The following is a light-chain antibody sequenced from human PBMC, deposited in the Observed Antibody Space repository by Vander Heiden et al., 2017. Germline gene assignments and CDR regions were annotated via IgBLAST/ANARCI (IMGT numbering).Light chain of an antibody. CDR1: QPINNF. CDR3: QHTDSPPFN. Sequence: DIRMTQSPSSLSASVGDRVTITCRASQPINNFLNWYQHKPGKAPKLLIYAAFNLHDGVPTRFSGSGSGPEFTLTITSLQPEDFGTFYCQHTDSPPFNFGHGTKVDVK. CDR2: AAF. V-gene: IGKV1-39*01. J-gene: IGKJ1*01.